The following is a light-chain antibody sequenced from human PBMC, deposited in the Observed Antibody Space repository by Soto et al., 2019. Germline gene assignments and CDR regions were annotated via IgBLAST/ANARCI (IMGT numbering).Light chain of an antibody. V-gene: IGKV2-28*01. J-gene: IGKJ1*01. CDR1: ESLLHSNGYNY. CDR3: MQPLQSWT. CDR2: LGL. Sequence: DIVMTQSPLSLPVTPGEPASISCRSSESLLHSNGYNYLDWYLQKPGQSPQLLISLGLNRASGVPDRISGSGSGTHFTLEISRVEAEDVGVYYCMQPLQSWTFGQGTKV.